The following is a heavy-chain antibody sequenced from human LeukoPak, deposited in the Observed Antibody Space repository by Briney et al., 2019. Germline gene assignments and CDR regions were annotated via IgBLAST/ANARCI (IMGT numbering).Heavy chain of an antibody. V-gene: IGHV1-18*01. D-gene: IGHD6-19*01. CDR1: GYTFTSYG. J-gene: IGHJ4*02. CDR2: ISAYNGNT. Sequence: ASVKVSCKASGYTFTSYGISWVRQAPGQGLEWMGWISAYNGNTNYAQKLQGRVTMTTDTSTSTAYMELRSLRSDDTAVYYCARRSPREAVAGRPDYWGQGTLVTVSS. CDR3: ARRSPREAVAGRPDY.